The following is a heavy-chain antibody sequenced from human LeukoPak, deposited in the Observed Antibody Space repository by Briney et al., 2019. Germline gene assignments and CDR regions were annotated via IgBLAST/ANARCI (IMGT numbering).Heavy chain of an antibody. J-gene: IGHJ3*02. D-gene: IGHD1-26*01. Sequence: PSETLSLTCTVSGGSISSDGYYWSWIRQHPGKGLEWIGYIYSSGITYYNPSLKSRVTLSVDTSKNQFSLKLNSVTAADTAVYYCARLLKGAYGAFDIWGQGTMVTVSS. CDR3: ARLLKGAYGAFDI. CDR2: IYSSGIT. CDR1: GGSISSDGYY. V-gene: IGHV4-31*03.